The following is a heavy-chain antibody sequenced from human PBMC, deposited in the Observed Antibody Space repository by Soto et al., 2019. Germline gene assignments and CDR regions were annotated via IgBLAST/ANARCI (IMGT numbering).Heavy chain of an antibody. CDR2: IYYSGST. CDR1: GGSISSGGYY. D-gene: IGHD2-2*01. Sequence: SETLSLTCTVSGGSISSGGYYWSWIRQHPGKGLEWIGYIYYSGSTYYNPSLKSRVTISVDTSKNQFSLKLSSVTAADTAVYYCARREAYCSSTSCYAGSGAFDIWGQGTMVT. V-gene: IGHV4-31*03. CDR3: ARREAYCSSTSCYAGSGAFDI. J-gene: IGHJ3*02.